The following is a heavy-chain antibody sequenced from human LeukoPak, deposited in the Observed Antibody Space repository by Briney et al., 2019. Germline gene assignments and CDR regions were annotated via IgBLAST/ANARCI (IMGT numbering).Heavy chain of an antibody. Sequence: GGSLRLSCIGTGFTFSSDAMGWVRQAPGKGLEWVSGISGSGGSTYYADSVKGRFTISRDNSKNTLYLQMNSLRAEDTAVYYCARDRDTAMAFDYWGQGTLVTVSS. CDR1: GFTFSSDA. CDR2: ISGSGGST. V-gene: IGHV3-23*01. D-gene: IGHD5-18*01. CDR3: ARDRDTAMAFDY. J-gene: IGHJ4*02.